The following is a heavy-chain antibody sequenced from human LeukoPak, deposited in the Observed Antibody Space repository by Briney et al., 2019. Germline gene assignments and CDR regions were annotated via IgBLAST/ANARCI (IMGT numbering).Heavy chain of an antibody. CDR2: FDPEDGET. J-gene: IGHJ4*02. Sequence: ASVKVSCKVSGYTLTELSMHWVRQAPGKGLEWMGGFDPEDGETIYAQKFQGRVTMTEDTSTDTAYMELSSLRSEDTAVYYCATDLGLSGLWFGELWGQGTLVTVSS. CDR3: ATDLGLSGLWFGEL. D-gene: IGHD3-10*01. CDR1: GYTLTELS. V-gene: IGHV1-24*01.